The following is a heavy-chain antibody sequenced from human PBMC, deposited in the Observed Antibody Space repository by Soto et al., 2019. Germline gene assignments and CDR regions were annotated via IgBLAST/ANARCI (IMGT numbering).Heavy chain of an antibody. J-gene: IGHJ6*02. CDR1: GDSISSGGYY. CDR3: ARDHPTYYDFWSGYYKDYYGMDV. V-gene: IGHV4-31*03. Sequence: SETLSLTCTVSGDSISSGGYYWSWIRQHPGKGLEWIGYIYYSGSTYYNPSLKSRVTISVDTSNNQFSLKRSSVTAADTAVYYCARDHPTYYDFWSGYYKDYYGMDVWGQGTTVTVS. CDR2: IYYSGST. D-gene: IGHD3-3*01.